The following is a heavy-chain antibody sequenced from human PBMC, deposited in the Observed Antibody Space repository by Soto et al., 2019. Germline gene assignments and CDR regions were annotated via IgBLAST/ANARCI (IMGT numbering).Heavy chain of an antibody. CDR2: INHRGSA. CDR3: ARGSRVKIPAATGRDYYYHGLDV. D-gene: IGHD1-26*01. J-gene: IGHJ6*02. CDR1: GGSFRGYY. Sequence: SETLSLTCAVYGGSFRGYYWSWIRQPPGKGLEWIGEINHRGSANYNPSVKSRVTISVDTSKNQFSLKLNSVTAADTAMYYCARGSRVKIPAATGRDYYYHGLDVWAQGTAVS. V-gene: IGHV4-34*01.